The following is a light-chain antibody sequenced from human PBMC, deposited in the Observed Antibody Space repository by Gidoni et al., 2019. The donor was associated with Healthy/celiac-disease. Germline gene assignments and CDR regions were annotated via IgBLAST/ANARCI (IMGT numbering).Light chain of an antibody. Sequence: QSVLTQPPSASGTPGQRVTISCSGSSSNIGSNNVNWYQQLPGTAPKLLIYSNNQRPSGVPDRFSGSKSGTSASLAISGLQSEDEAYYYCAAWDDSLNGPWVFGGGTKLTVL. V-gene: IGLV1-44*01. CDR3: AAWDDSLNGPWV. CDR2: SNN. J-gene: IGLJ3*02. CDR1: SSNIGSNN.